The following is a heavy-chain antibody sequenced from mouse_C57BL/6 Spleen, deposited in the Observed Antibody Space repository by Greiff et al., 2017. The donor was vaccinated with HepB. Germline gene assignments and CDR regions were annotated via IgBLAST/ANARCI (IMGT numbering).Heavy chain of an antibody. Sequence: VQLQQSGPELVKPGASVKISCKASGYTFTDYYMNWVKQSHGKSLEWIGDINPNNGGTSYNQKFKGKATLTVDKSSSTAYMELRSLTSEDSAVYYCAREDTTVVAPFDYWGQGTTLTVSS. CDR3: AREDTTVVAPFDY. D-gene: IGHD1-1*01. V-gene: IGHV1-26*01. J-gene: IGHJ2*01. CDR1: GYTFTDYY. CDR2: INPNNGGT.